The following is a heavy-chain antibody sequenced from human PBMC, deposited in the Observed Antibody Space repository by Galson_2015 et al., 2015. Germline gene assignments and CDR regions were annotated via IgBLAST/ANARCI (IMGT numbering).Heavy chain of an antibody. Sequence: SLRLSCAASGFTFGDYAMSWVRQAPGKGLEWVGFIRSKAYGGTTEYAASVKGRFTISRDDSKSIAYLQMNSLKTEDTAVYYCTGGYDFWSGYREGGPANWFDPWGQGTLVTVSS. CDR2: IRSKAYGGTT. CDR3: TGGYDFWSGYREGGPANWFDP. D-gene: IGHD3-3*01. J-gene: IGHJ5*02. V-gene: IGHV3-49*04. CDR1: GFTFGDYA.